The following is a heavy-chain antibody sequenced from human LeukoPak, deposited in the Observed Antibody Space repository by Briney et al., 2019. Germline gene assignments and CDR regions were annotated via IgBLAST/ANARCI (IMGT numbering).Heavy chain of an antibody. Sequence: PGGSLRLSCAASGFTFSSYTMNWVRQAPGKGLEWVSSISSSSTNMYYADSVKGRFTISRDNTKNSLDLQMNSLRGEDTGVYYCTSQGGFDNWGQGTLVSVSP. V-gene: IGHV3-21*01. CDR1: GFTFSSYT. CDR2: ISSSSTNM. CDR3: TSQGGFDN. D-gene: IGHD2-15*01. J-gene: IGHJ4*02.